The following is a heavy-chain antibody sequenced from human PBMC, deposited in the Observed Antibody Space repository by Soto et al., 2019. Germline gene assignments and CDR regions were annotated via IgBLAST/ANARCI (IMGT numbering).Heavy chain of an antibody. CDR3: AREDDSSGFYTIDY. Sequence: PGGSLRLSCAASGFTFSSYWMHWVRQVPGKGLVWLSRIHSDGSSTNYAGSVKGRFTISRDNAKSTLYLQMNSLRAEDTAVYYCAREDDSSGFYTIDYWGQGTLVTVSS. J-gene: IGHJ4*02. V-gene: IGHV3-74*01. D-gene: IGHD3-22*01. CDR2: IHSDGSST. CDR1: GFTFSSYW.